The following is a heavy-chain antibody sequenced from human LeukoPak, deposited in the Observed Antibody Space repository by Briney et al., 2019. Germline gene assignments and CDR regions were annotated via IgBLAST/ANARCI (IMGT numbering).Heavy chain of an antibody. Sequence: PSETLSLTCTVSGGSISSYYWSWIRQPPGKGLEWIGYIYYSGSTNYNPSLKSRVTISVDTSKNQFSLKLSSGTAADTAVFYCARRGRDEDFDYWGQGTLVTVSS. D-gene: IGHD3-16*01. J-gene: IGHJ4*02. CDR3: ARRGRDEDFDY. CDR1: GGSISSYY. CDR2: IYYSGST. V-gene: IGHV4-59*08.